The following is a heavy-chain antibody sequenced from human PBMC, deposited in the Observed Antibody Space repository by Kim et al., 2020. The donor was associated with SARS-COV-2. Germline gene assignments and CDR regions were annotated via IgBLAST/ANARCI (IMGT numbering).Heavy chain of an antibody. CDR2: FDPEDGET. D-gene: IGHD3-22*01. V-gene: IGHV1-24*01. CDR1: GYTLTELS. Sequence: ASVKVSCKVSGYTLTELSMHWVRQAPGKGLEWMGGFDPEDGETIYAQKFQGRVTMTEDTSTDTAYMELSSLRSEDTAVYYCATWRMIVVGDAFDIWGQGTMVTVSS. CDR3: ATWRMIVVGDAFDI. J-gene: IGHJ3*02.